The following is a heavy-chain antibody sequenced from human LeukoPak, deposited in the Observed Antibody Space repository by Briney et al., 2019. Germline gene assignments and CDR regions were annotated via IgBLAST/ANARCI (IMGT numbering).Heavy chain of an antibody. CDR1: GFTFSSYA. V-gene: IGHV3-23*01. J-gene: IGHJ6*03. Sequence: GGSLRLSCAASGFTFSSYAMCWVRQAPGKGLEWVSLIRDSGGSTYYADSVQGRFTISRDNSKNTLYLQMNSLRAEDTAVYYCAKGFGITVFGVAAPMDVWGKGTTVTVSS. CDR3: AKGFGITVFGVAAPMDV. D-gene: IGHD3-3*01. CDR2: IRDSGGST.